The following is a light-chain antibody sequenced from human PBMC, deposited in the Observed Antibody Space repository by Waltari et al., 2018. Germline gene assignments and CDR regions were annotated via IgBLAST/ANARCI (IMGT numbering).Light chain of an antibody. CDR2: DVS. CDR1: SNDIGGYHS. CDR3: GAYTSDSTLI. V-gene: IGLV2-14*03. J-gene: IGLJ2*01. Sequence: QSVLTQPASVSGSPGQSIIISCTGPSNDIGGYHSVSWFQPYPGKSPKLLLYDVSSRPSGVSNRFSGSKAGSTASLTVSGLQADDEADYYCGAYTSDSTLIFGGGTKLTVL.